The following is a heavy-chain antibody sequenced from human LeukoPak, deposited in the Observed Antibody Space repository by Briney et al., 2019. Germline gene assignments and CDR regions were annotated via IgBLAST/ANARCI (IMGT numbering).Heavy chain of an antibody. Sequence: SETLSLTCAVYGGSFSGYYWSWIRQPPGKGLERIGEINHSGSTNYNPSLKSRVTISVDTSKNQFSLKLSSVTAADTAVYYCARSLRGRWFDPWGQGTLVTVSS. CDR3: ARSLRGRWFDP. CDR1: GGSFSGYY. V-gene: IGHV4-34*01. CDR2: INHSGST. J-gene: IGHJ5*02.